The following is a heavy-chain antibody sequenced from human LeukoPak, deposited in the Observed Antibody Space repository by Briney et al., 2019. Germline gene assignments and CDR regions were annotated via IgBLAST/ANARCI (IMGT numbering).Heavy chain of an antibody. CDR2: IKQDGSEK. J-gene: IGHJ3*02. V-gene: IGHV3-7*01. D-gene: IGHD3-22*01. CDR3: ASLYYYDSSGYYLDAFDI. Sequence: GGSLRLSCAASGFTFSSYSMNWVRQAPGKGLEWVANIKQDGSEKYYVDSVKGRFTISRDNAKNSLYLQMNSLRAEDTAVYYCASLYYYDSSGYYLDAFDIWGQGTMVTVSS. CDR1: GFTFSSYS.